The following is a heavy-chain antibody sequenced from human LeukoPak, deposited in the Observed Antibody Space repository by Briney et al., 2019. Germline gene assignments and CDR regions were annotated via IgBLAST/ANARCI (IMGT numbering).Heavy chain of an antibody. J-gene: IGHJ4*02. CDR1: GFTFSTYD. CDR2: IGKGGDT. V-gene: IGHV3-13*04. CDR3: ARGALGFDY. Sequence: GGSLRHSCAASGFTFSTYDMHWVRQAAGKGLEWVSGIGKGGDTYYAGSVKGRFTTSRENAKRSVYLQMNNLRAGDTAVYYCARGALGFDYWGQGTLVTVSS.